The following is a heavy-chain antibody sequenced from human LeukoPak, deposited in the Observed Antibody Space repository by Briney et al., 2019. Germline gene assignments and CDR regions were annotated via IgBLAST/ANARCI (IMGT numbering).Heavy chain of an antibody. CDR2: IYPSDSYT. V-gene: IGHV5-10-1*01. J-gene: IGHJ5*02. Sequence: GESLKISCKGSGYSFTSYWISWVRQMPGKGLGWMGRIYPSDSYTNYSPSFQGHVTISADKSISTAYLQWSSLKASDTAMYHCARQGLKIAAADLNWFDPWGQGTLVTVSS. CDR1: GYSFTSYW. CDR3: ARQGLKIAAADLNWFDP. D-gene: IGHD6-13*01.